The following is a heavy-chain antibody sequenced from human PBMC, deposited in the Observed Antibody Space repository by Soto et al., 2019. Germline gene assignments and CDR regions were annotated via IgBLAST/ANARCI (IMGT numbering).Heavy chain of an antibody. V-gene: IGHV3-48*01. Sequence: EEQLVESGGGLVQPGGSLRLSCAASGFSFNSHYMTWVRQPPGKGLEWVSSINRDSSIIYYADSVRGRFTISRDNAQNSLYLPMNSLSADDTAVYFCLNGDYYVGQGTLVTVSS. CDR3: LNGDYY. D-gene: IGHD2-21*02. J-gene: IGHJ4*02. CDR1: GFSFNSHY. CDR2: INRDSSII.